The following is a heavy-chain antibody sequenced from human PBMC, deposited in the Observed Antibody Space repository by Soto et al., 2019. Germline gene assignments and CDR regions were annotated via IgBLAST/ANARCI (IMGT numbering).Heavy chain of an antibody. V-gene: IGHV4-4*02. CDR2: IYHSGST. Sequence: QVQLQESGPGLVKPSGTLSLTCAVSSGSISSSNWWSWVRQPPGKGLEWIGEIYHSGSTNYNPSLKSRVTISVDKSKNRFSRKLSSGAAADTAVYYCARRGFEAEYAGWFDPWGQGTLVTVSS. CDR3: ARRGFEAEYAGWFDP. J-gene: IGHJ5*02. D-gene: IGHD2-2*01. CDR1: SGSISSSNW.